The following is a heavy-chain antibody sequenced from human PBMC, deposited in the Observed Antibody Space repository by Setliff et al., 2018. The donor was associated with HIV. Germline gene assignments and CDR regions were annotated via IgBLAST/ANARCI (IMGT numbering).Heavy chain of an antibody. CDR3: VRDQLRVPERWDFDF. Sequence: GGSLRLSCAASGFVFTDHSFHWVRQAPGEGLEWLSYISATGPTVSYADSVRGRFIISRDSVRNELYLQMKRLRVEDTALYYCVRDQLRVPERWDFDFWGQGTLVTVSS. CDR2: ISATGPTV. J-gene: IGHJ4*02. D-gene: IGHD1-26*01. V-gene: IGHV3-48*01. CDR1: GFVFTDHS.